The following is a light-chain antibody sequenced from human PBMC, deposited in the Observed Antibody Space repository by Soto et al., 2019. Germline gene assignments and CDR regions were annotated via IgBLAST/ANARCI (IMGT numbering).Light chain of an antibody. Sequence: EIVLTQSPGTLSLSLGERATLSCRASQSVSSSYLAWYQQKPGQAPRLLIYGASNRATGIPDRFSGSGSGTDFTLTISRLEPEDFAVYYCQQYGTSPFTFGPGTKVDIK. J-gene: IGKJ3*01. CDR2: GAS. CDR3: QQYGTSPFT. CDR1: QSVSSSY. V-gene: IGKV3-20*01.